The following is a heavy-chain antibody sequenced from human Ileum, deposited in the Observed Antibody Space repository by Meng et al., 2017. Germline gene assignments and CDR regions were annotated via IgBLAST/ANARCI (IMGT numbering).Heavy chain of an antibody. CDR3: ARGGHDSSGYYSFDY. CDR2: INHSGST. V-gene: IGHV4-34*01. J-gene: IGHJ4*02. D-gene: IGHD3-22*01. Sequence: QVQISLLGDGLFRPPEPLSLAGAVSGGSFSGYYWSWIRQPPGKGLEWIGEINHSGSTNYNPSLKSRVTISVDTSKNQFSLKLSSVTAADTAVYYCARGGHDSSGYYSFDYWGQGTLVTVSS. CDR1: GGSFSGYY.